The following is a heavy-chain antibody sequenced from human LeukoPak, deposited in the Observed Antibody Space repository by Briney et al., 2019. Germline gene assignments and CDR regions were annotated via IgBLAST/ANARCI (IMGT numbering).Heavy chain of an antibody. V-gene: IGHV3-30-3*01. Sequence: PGRSLRLSCAASGFTFSNYFMHWVRQAPGKGLEWVADIANDGSHTFYVESVKGRFTISRDNSKNTLYLQMSSLRVEDTAVYFCARERQDTIIHSGAFDIWGQGTMVTVSS. D-gene: IGHD3-10*01. J-gene: IGHJ3*02. CDR2: IANDGSHT. CDR3: ARERQDTIIHSGAFDI. CDR1: GFTFSNYF.